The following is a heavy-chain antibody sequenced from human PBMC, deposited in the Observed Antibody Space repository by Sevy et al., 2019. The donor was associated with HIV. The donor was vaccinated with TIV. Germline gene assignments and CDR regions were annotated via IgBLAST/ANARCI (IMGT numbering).Heavy chain of an antibody. CDR2: IYPGDSDT. CDR3: ARPRIVGASTDAFDI. CDR1: GYSFTTYW. J-gene: IGHJ3*02. D-gene: IGHD1-26*01. Sequence: GESLKISCKGSGYSFTTYWIGWVRQMPGKGLEWMGIIYPGDSDTRYSPSFQGQVTISADKSVSTAYLQWGSLKASDTAMYYCARPRIVGASTDAFDIWGQGIMVTVSS. V-gene: IGHV5-51*01.